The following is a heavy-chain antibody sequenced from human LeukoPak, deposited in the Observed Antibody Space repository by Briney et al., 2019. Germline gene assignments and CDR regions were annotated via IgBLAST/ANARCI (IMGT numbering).Heavy chain of an antibody. CDR3: AALVGPPPPNWFDP. CDR1: GFTFSSYG. V-gene: IGHV3-30*02. Sequence: GGSLRLSCAASGFTFSSYGMHWVRQAPGKGLEWVAFIRYDGSNKYYADSVKGRFTISRDNSKNTLYLQMNSLRSEYTAVYYLAALVGPPPPNWFDPWRQGTLVTVS. J-gene: IGHJ5*02. CDR2: IRYDGSNK. D-gene: IGHD2-2*01.